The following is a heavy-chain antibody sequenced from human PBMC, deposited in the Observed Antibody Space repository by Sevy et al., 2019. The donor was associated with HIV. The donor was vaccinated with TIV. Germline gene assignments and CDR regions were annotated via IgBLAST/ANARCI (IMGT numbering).Heavy chain of an antibody. CDR2: ISSSGSTI. Sequence: GGSLRLSCAASGFTFSDYYMSWIRQAPGKGLEWVSYISSSGSTIYYADSVNGRFTISRDNAKNSLYLQMNSLRAEDTAVYYCARDRYYYDSSGSGFDYWGQGTLVTVSS. CDR3: ARDRYYYDSSGSGFDY. J-gene: IGHJ4*02. D-gene: IGHD3-22*01. CDR1: GFTFSDYY. V-gene: IGHV3-11*01.